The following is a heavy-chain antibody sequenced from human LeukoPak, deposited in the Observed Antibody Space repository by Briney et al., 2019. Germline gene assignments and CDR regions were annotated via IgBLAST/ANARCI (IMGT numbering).Heavy chain of an antibody. V-gene: IGHV3-23*01. J-gene: IGHJ5*02. CDR1: GFTFSSYA. CDR2: ISGSGGST. Sequence: GGSLRLSCAASGFTFSSYAMSWVRQAPGKGLEWVSAISGSGGSTYYADSVKGRFTISRDNSKNTLYLQMNSLRAEDTAVYYCAKGGRDDNVVVPAANRNWFDPWGQGTLVTVSS. CDR3: AKGGRDDNVVVPAANRNWFDP. D-gene: IGHD2-2*01.